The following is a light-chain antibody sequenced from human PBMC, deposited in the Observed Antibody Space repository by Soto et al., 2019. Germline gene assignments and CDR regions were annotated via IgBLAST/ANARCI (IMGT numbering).Light chain of an antibody. CDR3: QHYTLYSAS. CDR2: AAS. Sequence: DIQMTHSPSSWSAALGYRFTIGWRASQGISSWLAWYQQKPGKAPNLLIYAASSLHSGVPSRFSGSGSGTDFTLTISSLQPDDFATYYCQHYTLYSASFGPGTKVDIK. V-gene: IGKV1-12*01. CDR1: QGISSW. J-gene: IGKJ3*01.